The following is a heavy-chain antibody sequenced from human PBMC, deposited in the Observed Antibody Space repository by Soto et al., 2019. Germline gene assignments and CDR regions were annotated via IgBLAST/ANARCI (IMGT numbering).Heavy chain of an antibody. D-gene: IGHD6-13*01. J-gene: IGHJ4*02. CDR1: GGSFSGYY. V-gene: IGHV4-34*01. CDR3: ARGGRQQLISTPISYKIDY. Sequence: QVQLQQWGAGLLKPSETLSLTCAVSGGSFSGYYWSWIRQPPGKGLEWIGEINHSGSTNYNPSIKRGVTTSVDMSKNQFSLKLSSVTDADTAVYYCARGGRQQLISTPISYKIDYWGQGALVTVCS. CDR2: INHSGST.